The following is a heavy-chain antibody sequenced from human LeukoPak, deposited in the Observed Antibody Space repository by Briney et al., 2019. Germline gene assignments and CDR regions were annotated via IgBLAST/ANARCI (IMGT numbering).Heavy chain of an antibody. D-gene: IGHD2-2*01. Sequence: PGGSLRLSCAASGFTFSSYWMHWVRQGPGKGLVWVSRINSDGSSTNYADSVRGRFTISRDNAENTLYLQMNSLRVEDTAVCYCARRVVVAAAPYYFDYWGQETLVTVSS. J-gene: IGHJ4*02. CDR1: GFTFSSYW. CDR3: ARRVVVAAAPYYFDY. V-gene: IGHV3-74*01. CDR2: INSDGSST.